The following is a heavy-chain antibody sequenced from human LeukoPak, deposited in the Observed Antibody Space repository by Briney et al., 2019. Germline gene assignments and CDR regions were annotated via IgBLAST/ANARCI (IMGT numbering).Heavy chain of an antibody. CDR3: ARGTCSGGSCDYPFDY. Sequence: NPSETLSLTCTVSGGSISSGGYYWSWIRQHPGKVLEWIGYIYYSGSTYYNPSLKSRVTISVDTSKNQFFLKLSSVTAADTAVYYCARGTCSGGSCDYPFDYWGQGTLVTVSS. J-gene: IGHJ4*02. V-gene: IGHV4-31*03. CDR1: GGSISSGGYY. D-gene: IGHD2-15*01. CDR2: IYYSGST.